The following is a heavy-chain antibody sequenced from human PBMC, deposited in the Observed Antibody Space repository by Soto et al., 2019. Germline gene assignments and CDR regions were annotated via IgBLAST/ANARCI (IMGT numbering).Heavy chain of an antibody. CDR1: GYTFTNSD. V-gene: IGHV1-8*01. D-gene: IGHD2-15*01. J-gene: IGHJ4*02. CDR3: ARRPHCSGGICYYGLDN. Sequence: QVQLVQSGAEVKKPGASVKVSCKASGYTFTNSDINWVRQAPGQGLEWMGWMNPDSGHAAYAQKFQGRVTLTTSTSTSTVYMEMRSLGSEDTAVYYCARRPHCSGGICYYGLDNWGQGTLXXXS. CDR2: MNPDSGHA.